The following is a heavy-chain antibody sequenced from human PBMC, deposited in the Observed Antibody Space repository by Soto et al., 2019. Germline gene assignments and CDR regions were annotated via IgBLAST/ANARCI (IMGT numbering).Heavy chain of an antibody. J-gene: IGHJ5*02. CDR3: ARGGDYYNWFDP. CDR1: GGSISSYY. CDR2: IYYSGST. D-gene: IGHD3-10*01. V-gene: IGHV4-59*01. Sequence: SETLSLTCTVSGGSISSYYWSWIRQPPGKGLEWIGYIYYSGSTNYNPSLKSRVTISVDTSKNQFSLKLSSVTAADTAVYYCARGGDYYNWFDPWRQGTLVTVSS.